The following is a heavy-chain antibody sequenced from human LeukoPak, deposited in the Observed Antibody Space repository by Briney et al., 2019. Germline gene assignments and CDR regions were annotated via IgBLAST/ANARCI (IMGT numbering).Heavy chain of an antibody. J-gene: IGHJ4*02. CDR1: GFTVSSNY. Sequence: GGSLRLSCAASGFTVSSNYMSWVRQAPGKGLEWVSVISTSGSTYYADSVKGRFTISRDNSKDTLYLQMHSLRPEDTAVYYCARSLYYYDSSGYYYYWGQGTLVTVSS. V-gene: IGHV3-66*02. D-gene: IGHD3-22*01. CDR2: ISTSGST. CDR3: ARSLYYYDSSGYYYY.